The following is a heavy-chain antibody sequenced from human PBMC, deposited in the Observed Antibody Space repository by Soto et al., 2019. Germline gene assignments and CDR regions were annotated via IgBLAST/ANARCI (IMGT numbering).Heavy chain of an antibody. V-gene: IGHV3-48*03. D-gene: IGHD6-19*01. Sequence: PGGSLRLSCAASRLTFSRYEMNWVRQAPGKGLEWVASISSSGTSIYYADSVKGRFSISRDNDKNSVYLAMNSLRVDDTAVYYCARDRGYTSGSYGGAFDFWGQGTLVTVSS. CDR1: RLTFSRYE. CDR3: ARDRGYTSGSYGGAFDF. CDR2: ISSSGTSI. J-gene: IGHJ4*02.